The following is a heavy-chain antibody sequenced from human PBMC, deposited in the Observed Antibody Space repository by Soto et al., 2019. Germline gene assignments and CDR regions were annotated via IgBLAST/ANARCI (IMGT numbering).Heavy chain of an antibody. CDR2: IYSGGYT. J-gene: IGHJ4*02. CDR3: ATVPGGGGY. V-gene: IGHV3-53*01. Sequence: EVQLVESGGGLIQPGGSLRLSCAVSGFTVSNNYMSWVRQVPGKGLEGVSVIYSGGYTAYGDSVKGRFTISRDNSKNTLFFQIKTLGADAPAVVYCATVPGGGGYWGQGTLVTVSS. CDR1: GFTVSNNY. D-gene: IGHD3-10*01.